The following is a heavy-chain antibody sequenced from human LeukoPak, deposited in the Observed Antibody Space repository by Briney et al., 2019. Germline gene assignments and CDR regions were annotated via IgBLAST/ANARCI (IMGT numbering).Heavy chain of an antibody. D-gene: IGHD6-13*01. CDR3: ARDGYSSSWRLDP. J-gene: IGHJ5*02. V-gene: IGHV1-2*02. CDR1: GYTFTGYY. Sequence: ASVKVSCKASGYTFTGYYMHWVRQAPGQGLEWMGWINPNSGGTNYAQKFQGRVTMTRDTSISTAYMELSRLRSDDTAVYYCARDGYSSSWRLDPWGQGTLVTVSS. CDR2: INPNSGGT.